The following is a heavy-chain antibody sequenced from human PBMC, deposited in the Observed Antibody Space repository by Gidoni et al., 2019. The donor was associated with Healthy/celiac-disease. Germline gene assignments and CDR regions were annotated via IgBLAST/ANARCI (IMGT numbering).Heavy chain of an antibody. CDR3: ARDAPDYYGMDV. CDR2: IWYDGSNK. CDR1: GFTFSSYG. Sequence: QVQLVESGGGVVQPGRSLSLSCAASGFTFSSYGMHWVRQAPGKGLEWVAVIWYDGSNKYYADSVKGRFTISRDNSKNTLYLQMNSLRAEDTAVYYCARDAPDYYGMDVWGQGTTVTVSS. V-gene: IGHV3-33*01. J-gene: IGHJ6*02.